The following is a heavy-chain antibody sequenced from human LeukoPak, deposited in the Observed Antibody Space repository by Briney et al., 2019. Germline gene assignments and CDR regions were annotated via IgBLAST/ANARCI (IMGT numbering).Heavy chain of an antibody. V-gene: IGHV4-39*02. Sequence: SETLSLTCTVSGGSISSSSYNWGWIRQPPGKGLEWIGSFDNSGSTYYNPSLKSRVTISVDTSKDQFSLKLTSVTAADTAVYYCARDYGGNSDYWGQGTLVTVSS. CDR2: FDNSGST. CDR1: GGSISSSSYN. D-gene: IGHD4-23*01. J-gene: IGHJ4*02. CDR3: ARDYGGNSDY.